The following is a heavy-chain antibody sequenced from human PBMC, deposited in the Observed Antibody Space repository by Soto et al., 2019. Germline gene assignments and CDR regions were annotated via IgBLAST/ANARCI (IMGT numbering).Heavy chain of an antibody. J-gene: IGHJ4*02. Sequence: PSETLSLTCTVSGDSISSDGYHWSWIRQSPGKGLEWIGYIYNGGRTFYRPSLESRINMSLDATKNSYSLRLTSVTAADTAVYYCARAPVGMDSISFFDHWGQGILVTVSS. CDR3: ARAPVGMDSISFFDH. V-gene: IGHV4-30-4*01. D-gene: IGHD2-8*01. CDR2: IYNGGRT. CDR1: GDSISSDGYH.